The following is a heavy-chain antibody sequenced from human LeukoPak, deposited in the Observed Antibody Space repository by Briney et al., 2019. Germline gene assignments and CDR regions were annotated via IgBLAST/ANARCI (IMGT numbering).Heavy chain of an antibody. CDR1: GGSFSGYY. CDR3: ARGSSGWHFDY. CDR2: INHSGST. J-gene: IGHJ4*02. V-gene: IGHV4-34*01. Sequence: SSETLSLTCAVYGGSFSGYYWSWIRQPPGKGLEWIGEINHSGSTNYNPSLKSRVTISVDTSKNQFSLKLSSVTAADTAVYYCARGSSGWHFDYWGQGTLVTVSS. D-gene: IGHD6-19*01.